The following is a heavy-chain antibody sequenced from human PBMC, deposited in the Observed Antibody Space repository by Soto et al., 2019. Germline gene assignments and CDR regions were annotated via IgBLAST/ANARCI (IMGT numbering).Heavy chain of an antibody. J-gene: IGHJ4*02. CDR3: ARGRSYAQLGTFDY. Sequence: SETLSLTCSVSGGSINSRSYSWSWIRQPPGKGLEWIGEINHSGSTNYNPSLKSRVTISVDTSKNQFSLKLSSVTAADTAVYYCARGRSYAQLGTFDYWGQGTLVTVSS. CDR2: INHSGST. D-gene: IGHD1-7*01. CDR1: GGSINSRSYS. V-gene: IGHV4-39*07.